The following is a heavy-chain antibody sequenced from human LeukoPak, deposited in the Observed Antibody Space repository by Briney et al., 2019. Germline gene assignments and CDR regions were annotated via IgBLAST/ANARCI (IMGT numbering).Heavy chain of an antibody. Sequence: SETLSLTCTVSGGSISSYYWSWIRQPPGKGLEWIGYIYYSGSTNYNPSLKSRVTISVDTSKNQFSLKLSSVTAADTAVYYCARLGRDYDILTGYYHPPLRGQGTLVTVSS. CDR3: ARLGRDYDILTGYYHPPL. CDR1: GGSISSYY. V-gene: IGHV4-59*08. D-gene: IGHD3-9*01. CDR2: IYYSGST. J-gene: IGHJ4*02.